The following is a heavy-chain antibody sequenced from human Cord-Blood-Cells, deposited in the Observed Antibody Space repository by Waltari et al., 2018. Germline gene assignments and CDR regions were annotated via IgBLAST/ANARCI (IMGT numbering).Heavy chain of an antibody. CDR1: GFTVSSNY. J-gene: IGHJ6*03. Sequence: EVQLVESGGGLIQPGGSLRLSCAASGFTVSSNYMSWVRQAPGKGLEWVSVIYSGGSTYYADSVKGRFTIARDNSKNTLYLQRNSLRAEDTAVYYCARERLGNYMDVWVKGTTVTVSS. CDR2: IYSGGST. V-gene: IGHV3-53*01. D-gene: IGHD7-27*01. CDR3: ARERLGNYMDV.